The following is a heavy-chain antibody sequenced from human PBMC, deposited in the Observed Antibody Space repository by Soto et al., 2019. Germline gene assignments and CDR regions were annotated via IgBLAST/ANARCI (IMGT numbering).Heavy chain of an antibody. CDR2: IIPIFGIP. J-gene: IGHJ5*02. V-gene: IGHV1-69*13. CDR3: AKAAQTRFNWNDLGNWFDP. Sequence: RASVKVSCKESGGTFSSYAIAWVRQAPGQGLEWMGGIIPIFGIPNYAQKFQGSVAITADESTNTAYMELSSLRSDDTAVYYCAKAAQTRFNWNDLGNWFDPWGQGTLVAVSS. D-gene: IGHD1-1*01. CDR1: GGTFSSYA.